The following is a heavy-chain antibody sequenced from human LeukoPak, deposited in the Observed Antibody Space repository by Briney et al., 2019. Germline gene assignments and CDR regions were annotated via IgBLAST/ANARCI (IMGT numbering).Heavy chain of an antibody. CDR2: IYYSGST. D-gene: IGHD5-18*01. CDR3: ARVPSYGYLNWFDP. J-gene: IGHJ5*02. CDR1: GGSISSYY. V-gene: IGHV4-59*12. Sequence: SETLSLTCTVSGGSISSYYWSWLRQPPGKGLEWIGSIYYSGSTYYNPSLKSRVTISVDTSKNQFSLKLSSVTAADTAVYYCARVPSYGYLNWFDPWGQGTLVTVSS.